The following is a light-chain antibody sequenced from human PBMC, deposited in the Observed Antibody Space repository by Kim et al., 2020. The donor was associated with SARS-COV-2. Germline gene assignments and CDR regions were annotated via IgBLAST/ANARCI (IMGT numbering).Light chain of an antibody. CDR2: AAS. Sequence: TSVGDRVTITCRASQGISNYLAWYQQKPGKVPKLLIYAASALRSGVPSRFSGSGSGTDFTLTITSLQPEDVAVYYCQQCKGAPWTFGHGTKVDIK. CDR1: QGISNY. J-gene: IGKJ1*01. CDR3: QQCKGAPWT. V-gene: IGKV1-27*01.